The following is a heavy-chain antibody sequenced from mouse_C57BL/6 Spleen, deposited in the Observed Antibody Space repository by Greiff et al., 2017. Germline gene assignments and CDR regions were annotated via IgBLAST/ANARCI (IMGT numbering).Heavy chain of an antibody. Sequence: QVQLQQSGAELVRPGSSVKLSCKASGYTFTSYWMHWVKQRPIQGLEWIGNIDPSDSETHYNQKFKDKATLTVDKSSSSAYMQLSSLTSEDSAFYYCARSDYYGSSLYWYFDVWGTGTTVTVSS. CDR2: IDPSDSET. D-gene: IGHD1-1*01. J-gene: IGHJ1*03. CDR3: ARSDYYGSSLYWYFDV. V-gene: IGHV1-52*01. CDR1: GYTFTSYW.